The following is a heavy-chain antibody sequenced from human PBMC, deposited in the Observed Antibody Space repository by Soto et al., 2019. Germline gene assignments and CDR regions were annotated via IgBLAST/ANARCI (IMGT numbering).Heavy chain of an antibody. Sequence: PSQTLSLTCAISGDSVPSNSAAWNWIRQTPSRGLEWLGRTYYKSKWYNNYAVSVKSRVTINPDTSKNQFSLQLNSVTPEDTAMYYCARGSWDDVSGHFYMDVWGKGTTVTVSS. CDR2: TYYKSKWYN. V-gene: IGHV6-1*01. D-gene: IGHD5-12*01. CDR3: ARGSWDDVSGHFYMDV. J-gene: IGHJ6*03. CDR1: GDSVPSNSAA.